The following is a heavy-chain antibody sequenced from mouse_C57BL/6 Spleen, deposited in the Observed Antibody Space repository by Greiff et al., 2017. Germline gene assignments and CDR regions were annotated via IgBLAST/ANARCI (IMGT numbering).Heavy chain of an antibody. CDR3: ALITTVVAGDYWYFDV. V-gene: IGHV1-64*01. Sequence: VQLQQPGAELVKPGASVKLSCKASGYTFTSYWMHWVKQRPGQGLEWIGMIHPNSGSTNYNEKFKSKATLTVDKSSSTAYMQLSSLTSEDSAVYYCALITTVVAGDYWYFDVWGTGTTVTVSS. D-gene: IGHD1-1*01. J-gene: IGHJ1*03. CDR1: GYTFTSYW. CDR2: IHPNSGST.